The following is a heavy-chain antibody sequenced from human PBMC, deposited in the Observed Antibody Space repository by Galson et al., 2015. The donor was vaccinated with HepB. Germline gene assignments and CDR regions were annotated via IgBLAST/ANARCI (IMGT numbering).Heavy chain of an antibody. CDR2: ISSSGSTI. V-gene: IGHV3-11*01. Sequence: SLRLPCAASGFTFSDYYMSWIRQAPGKGLEWVSYISSSGSTIYYADSVKGRFTISRDNAKNSLYLQMNSLRAEDTAVYYCARGGYDYVWGSYRTSTSGTFPIDYWGQGTLVTVSS. CDR1: GFTFSDYY. J-gene: IGHJ4*02. D-gene: IGHD3-16*02. CDR3: ARGGYDYVWGSYRTSTSGTFPIDY.